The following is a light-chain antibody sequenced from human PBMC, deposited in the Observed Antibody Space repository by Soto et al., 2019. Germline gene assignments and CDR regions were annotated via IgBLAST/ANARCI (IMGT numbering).Light chain of an antibody. CDR2: ETS. J-gene: IGKJ1*01. V-gene: IGKV3-15*01. CDR3: QQYNDWPPYT. Sequence: IVMTQSPATLSVSPWERATLSCRASQSVSSNLVWYQQKPGQAPRLLIYETSTRATGVPARFSGSGSGTEFTLTISSLQSEDFAVYYCQQYNDWPPYTFGQGTKVDIK. CDR1: QSVSSN.